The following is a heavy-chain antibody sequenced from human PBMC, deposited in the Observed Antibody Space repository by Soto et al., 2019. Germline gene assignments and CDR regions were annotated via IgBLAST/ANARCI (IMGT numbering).Heavy chain of an antibody. CDR1: GYSFSTYG. CDR3: ARGGSYGVDY. Sequence: QVQLVQSGGEGKKPGASVKVSCKTSGYSFSTYGISWVRQAPGQGLEWMGWISVFNGNTNYARKVQDRVIISTDTSTSTAYMELGSLTSDDTAIYYCARGGSYGVDYWGQGTLVTVSS. V-gene: IGHV1-18*01. CDR2: ISVFNGNT. D-gene: IGHD3-10*01. J-gene: IGHJ4*02.